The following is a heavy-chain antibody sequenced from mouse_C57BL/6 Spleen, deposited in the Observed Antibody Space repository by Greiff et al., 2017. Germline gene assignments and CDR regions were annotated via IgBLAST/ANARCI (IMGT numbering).Heavy chain of an antibody. J-gene: IGHJ1*03. V-gene: IGHV14-2*01. CDR2: IDPEDGET. D-gene: IGHD1-1*01. Sequence: VQLQQSGAELVKPGASVKLSCTASGFNIKDYYMHWVKQRTEQGLEWIGRIDPEDGETKYAPKFPGKATITADTSSNTAYLQLSSLTSEDTAVYYCARDYGSPAGDFDVWGTGTTVTVSS. CDR3: ARDYGSPAGDFDV. CDR1: GFNIKDYY.